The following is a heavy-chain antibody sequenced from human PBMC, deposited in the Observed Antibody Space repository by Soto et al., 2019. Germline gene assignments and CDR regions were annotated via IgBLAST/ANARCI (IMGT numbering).Heavy chain of an antibody. CDR1: GFSLSTSGVG. CDR3: AHLAWKEMWPRAPVVN. D-gene: IGHD1-1*01. Sequence: SGPTLVNPTQTLTLTCTFSGFSLSTSGVGVGWIRQPPGKALEWLGIIFWDDDKRYRPSLKRRVTITKDTSKNQLVLTMTNMDPVGTATYYCAHLAWKEMWPRAPVVNWGQGTPVTVSS. CDR2: IFWDDDK. V-gene: IGHV2-5*02. J-gene: IGHJ4*02.